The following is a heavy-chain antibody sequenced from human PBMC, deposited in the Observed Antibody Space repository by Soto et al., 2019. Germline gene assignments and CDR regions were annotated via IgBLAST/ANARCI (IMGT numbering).Heavy chain of an antibody. Sequence: GGSLRLSCAASGFTFSYNWMTWVRQAPGKGLEWVANVKKDGSEKSYLDSVKGRFTISRDSAKNSLYLQMNSLRAEDTAVYYCATSSDTGYIFDFWGQGTLVTVSS. J-gene: IGHJ4*02. CDR1: GFTFSYNW. CDR3: ATSSDTGYIFDF. V-gene: IGHV3-7*01. D-gene: IGHD3-9*01. CDR2: VKKDGSEK.